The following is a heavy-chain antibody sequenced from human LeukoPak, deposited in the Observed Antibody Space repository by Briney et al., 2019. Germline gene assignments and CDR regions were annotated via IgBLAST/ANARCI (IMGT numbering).Heavy chain of an antibody. J-gene: IGHJ4*02. CDR2: IYYSGST. Sequence: PSETLSLTCTVSGGSISSYYWSWIRQPPGKGLEWIGYIYYSGSTYYNPSLKSRVTISVDTSKNQFSLKLSSVTAADTAVYYCARGSPYSSSFCFDYWGQGTLVTVSS. CDR3: ARGSPYSSSFCFDY. V-gene: IGHV4-59*01. CDR1: GGSISSYY. D-gene: IGHD6-6*01.